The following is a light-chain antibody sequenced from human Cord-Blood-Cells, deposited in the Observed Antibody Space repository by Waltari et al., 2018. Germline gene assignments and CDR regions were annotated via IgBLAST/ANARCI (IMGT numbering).Light chain of an antibody. V-gene: IGLV2-11*01. J-gene: IGLJ3*02. Sequence: QSALTQSRSVSGSPGQSVTISCTGTSSDVGGYNYVSWYQQHPGKAPKLMIYDVSKRPSGVPDRFSGSKSGNTASLTISGLQAEDEADYYCCSYAGSSAVFGGGTKLTVL. CDR2: DVS. CDR3: CSYAGSSAV. CDR1: SSDVGGYNY.